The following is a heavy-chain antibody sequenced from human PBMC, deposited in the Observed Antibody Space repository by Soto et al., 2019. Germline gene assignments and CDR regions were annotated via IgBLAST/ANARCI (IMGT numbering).Heavy chain of an antibody. CDR1: GESFSNYY. Sequence: QVQLQQWGAGLLKPSETLSLTCAVYGESFSNYYWSWIRQPPGKGLEWIGEIDYSGSTNYNPSLKSRLTISRDTSRKQFSLRLTSVTAADTAVFYCVRRGGGVYPFYFDYWGQGGLVTVSS. CDR3: VRRGGGVYPFYFDY. V-gene: IGHV4-34*01. CDR2: IDYSGST. D-gene: IGHD3-16*01. J-gene: IGHJ4*02.